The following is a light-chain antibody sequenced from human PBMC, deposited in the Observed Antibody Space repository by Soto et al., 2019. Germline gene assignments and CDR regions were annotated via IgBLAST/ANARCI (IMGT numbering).Light chain of an antibody. CDR1: QSVSSY. CDR2: DAS. J-gene: IGKJ4*01. V-gene: IGKV3-11*01. Sequence: EIVLTQSPATLSLSRGERATLSCRASQSVSSYLAWYQQKPGQAPRLLIYDASNRATGIPARFSGSGSGTDFTLTISSLEPEDFAVYYCQQRSNWPPTFGGGTKVEIK. CDR3: QQRSNWPPT.